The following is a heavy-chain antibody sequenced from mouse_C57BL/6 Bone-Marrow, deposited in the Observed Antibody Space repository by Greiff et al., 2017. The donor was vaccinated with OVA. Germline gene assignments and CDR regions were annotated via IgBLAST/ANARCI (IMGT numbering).Heavy chain of an antibody. CDR3: ARTGNDYDVDY. J-gene: IGHJ2*01. V-gene: IGHV1-82*01. D-gene: IGHD2-4*01. CDR1: GYAFSSSW. CDR2: IYPGDGDT. Sequence: VQLQQSGPELVKPGASVKISCKASGYAFSSSWVNWVKQRPGKGLEWIGRIYPGDGDTNYNGKFKGKATLTADKSSSTAYMQLSSLTSEDSAVYFCARTGNDYDVDYWGQGTTLTVSS.